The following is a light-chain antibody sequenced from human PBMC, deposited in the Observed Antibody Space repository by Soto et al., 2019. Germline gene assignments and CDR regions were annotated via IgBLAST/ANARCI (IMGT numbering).Light chain of an antibody. Sequence: QSALTQPPSVSGAPGQRVTISCTGSSSNIGAGYDVHWYQQLPGTAPKLLIYGNSNRPSGVPDRFSGSKSGTSASLAITGLHAEDEADYYCQSYDSSLSVVVFGGGTKVTVL. V-gene: IGLV1-40*01. CDR1: SSNIGAGYD. J-gene: IGLJ2*01. CDR2: GNS. CDR3: QSYDSSLSVVV.